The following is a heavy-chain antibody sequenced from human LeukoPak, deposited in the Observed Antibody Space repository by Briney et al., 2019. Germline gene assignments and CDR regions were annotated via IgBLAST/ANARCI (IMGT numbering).Heavy chain of an antibody. V-gene: IGHV1-8*01. J-gene: IGHJ6*02. CDR3: ATAAAGLLYYYYGMDV. D-gene: IGHD6-13*01. CDR1: GYTFTTYD. Sequence: GASVKVSCKASGYTFTTYDINWVRQATGQGLEWMGWMYPNSGNTGYAQKFQGRVTMTRNTSISTAYMELSSLRSEDTAVYYCATAAAGLLYYYYGMDVWGQGTTVTVSS. CDR2: MYPNSGNT.